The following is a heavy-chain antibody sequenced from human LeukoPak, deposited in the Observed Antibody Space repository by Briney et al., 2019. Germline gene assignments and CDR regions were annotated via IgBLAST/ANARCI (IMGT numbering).Heavy chain of an antibody. V-gene: IGHV3-53*01. J-gene: IGHJ6*03. D-gene: IGHD1-1*01. Sequence: GGSLRLSCAASGFTVSSNYMSWVRQAPGKGLEWVSVIYSGGSTYYADSVKGRFTISRDNSKNTLYLQMNSLRAEDTAVYYCAREELERSYYYYYMDVWGKGTTVTVS. CDR3: AREELERSYYYYYMDV. CDR1: GFTVSSNY. CDR2: IYSGGST.